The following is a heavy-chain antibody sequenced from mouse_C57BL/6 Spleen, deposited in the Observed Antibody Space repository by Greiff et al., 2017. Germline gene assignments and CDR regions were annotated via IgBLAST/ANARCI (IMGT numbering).Heavy chain of an antibody. CDR2: IDPENGDT. Sequence: VHVKQSGAELVRPGASVKLSCTASGFNIKDDYMHWVKQRPEQGLEWIGWIDPENGDTEYASKFQGKATITADTSSNTAYLQLSSLTSEDTAVYYCTTGGYWGQGTTLTVSA. CDR1: GFNIKDDY. CDR3: TTGGY. V-gene: IGHV14-4*01. J-gene: IGHJ2*01.